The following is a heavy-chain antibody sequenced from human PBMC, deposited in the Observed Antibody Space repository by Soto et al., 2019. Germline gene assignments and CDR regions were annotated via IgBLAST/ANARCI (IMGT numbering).Heavy chain of an antibody. Sequence: SETLSLTCTVSGGSLRGYSWSWIRQSPGKGLEWIGYVYSGGGTNYSPSFMGRVTISVDTTDNQFSLKLNPVTAADTAVYYCAREKTPMSPHYFYYGMDVWGQGTTVTVSS. CDR1: GGSLRGYS. CDR2: VYSGGGT. D-gene: IGHD3-9*01. J-gene: IGHJ6*02. CDR3: AREKTPMSPHYFYYGMDV. V-gene: IGHV4-59*01.